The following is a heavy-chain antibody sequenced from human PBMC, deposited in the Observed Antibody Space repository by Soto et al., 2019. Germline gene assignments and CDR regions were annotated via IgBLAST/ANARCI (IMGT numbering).Heavy chain of an antibody. CDR3: ARSLVGATPGAPDY. CDR2: IYYSGST. J-gene: IGHJ4*02. V-gene: IGHV4-61*01. CDR1: GGSVSSGSYY. D-gene: IGHD1-26*01. Sequence: QVQLQESGPGLVKPSETLSLTCTVSGGSVSSGSYYWSWIRQPPGKGLEWIGYIYYSGSTNYNPSLKSRVTISVDTSKNQFSLKLSSVTAADTAVYYCARSLVGATPGAPDYWGQGTLVTVSS.